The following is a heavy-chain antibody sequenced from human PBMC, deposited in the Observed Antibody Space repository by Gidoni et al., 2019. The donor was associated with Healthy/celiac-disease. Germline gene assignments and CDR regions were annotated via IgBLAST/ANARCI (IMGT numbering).Heavy chain of an antibody. Sequence: QVQLMESGGGLVKPGGYLSLSCAASGLTFSDYCMSWIRQAPGEGLEWVSYISSSGSTIYYADSVKGRFTISRDNAKNSLSLPMNSLRAQDTAVYYCARGIAAAALDSWGQGTLVTVSS. CDR1: GLTFSDYC. J-gene: IGHJ4*02. V-gene: IGHV3-11*01. CDR2: ISSSGSTI. CDR3: ARGIAAAALDS. D-gene: IGHD6-13*01.